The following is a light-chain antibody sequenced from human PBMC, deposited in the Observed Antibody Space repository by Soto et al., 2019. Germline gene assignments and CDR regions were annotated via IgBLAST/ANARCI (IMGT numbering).Light chain of an antibody. CDR1: SSDVGSYNL. J-gene: IGLJ3*02. V-gene: IGLV2-18*02. CDR3: SSLTISSTLV. Sequence: QSVLTQPPSVSGSPGQSVTISCTGTSSDVGSYNLVSWYQQPPGTAPKLMIYEVSNRPSGVPDRFSGSQSDNTASLTISGLQVEDEAYYYCSSLTISSTLVFGGGTKLTVL. CDR2: EVS.